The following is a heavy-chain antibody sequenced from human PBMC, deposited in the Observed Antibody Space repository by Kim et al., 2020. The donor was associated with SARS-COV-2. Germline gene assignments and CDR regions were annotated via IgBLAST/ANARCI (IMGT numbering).Heavy chain of an antibody. V-gene: IGHV3-30*18. Sequence: GGSLRLSCAASGFTFSSYGMHWVRQAPGKGLEWVAVISYDGSNKYYADSVKGRFTISRDNSKNTLYLQMNSLRSEDTAVYYCAKDVYGEPHFDYWGQGTL. CDR3: AKDVYGEPHFDY. CDR2: ISYDGSNK. CDR1: GFTFSSYG. J-gene: IGHJ4*02. D-gene: IGHD4-17*01.